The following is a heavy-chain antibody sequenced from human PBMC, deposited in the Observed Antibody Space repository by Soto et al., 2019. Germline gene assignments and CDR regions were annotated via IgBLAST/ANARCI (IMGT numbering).Heavy chain of an antibody. V-gene: IGHV3-21*01. J-gene: IGHJ5*02. Sequence: KPGGSLRLSCAASGFTFSSYSMNWVRQAPGKGLEWVSSISSSSSYIYYADSVKGRFTISRDNAKNSLYLQMNSLRAEDTAVYYCARDHWNYTIWFDPWGQGTLVTVSS. CDR2: ISSSSSYI. D-gene: IGHD1-7*01. CDR1: GFTFSSYS. CDR3: ARDHWNYTIWFDP.